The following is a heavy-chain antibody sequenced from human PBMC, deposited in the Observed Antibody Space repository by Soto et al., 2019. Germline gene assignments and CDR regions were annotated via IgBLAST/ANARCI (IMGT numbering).Heavy chain of an antibody. CDR1: GLTFSSYG. CDR2: IWYDGSNK. Sequence: GGSLRLSCAASGLTFSSYGMHWVRQAPGKGLEWVAVIWYDGSNKYYAVSVKGRFTISRDNSKNTLYLQMNSLRAEDTAVYYCARDEYYDFWSGPNYYMDVWGKGTTVTVSS. J-gene: IGHJ6*03. CDR3: ARDEYYDFWSGPNYYMDV. V-gene: IGHV3-33*01. D-gene: IGHD3-3*01.